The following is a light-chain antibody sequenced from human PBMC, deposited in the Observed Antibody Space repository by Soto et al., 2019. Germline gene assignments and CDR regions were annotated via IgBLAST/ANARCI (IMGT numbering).Light chain of an antibody. J-gene: IGKJ5*01. V-gene: IGKV2D-29*01. CDR1: DRLLHTNEKTH. Sequence: IVKPQSTLSLSVTPGQPSSMSCMSRDRLLHTNEKTHLDWYQQKPGQPPQLLIYEASNRDSGVPDRFSGSGSGTDFTLKICRLEAEDVALYYCMQSNHCPFTFGQGTRLEIK. CDR3: MQSNHCPFT. CDR2: EAS.